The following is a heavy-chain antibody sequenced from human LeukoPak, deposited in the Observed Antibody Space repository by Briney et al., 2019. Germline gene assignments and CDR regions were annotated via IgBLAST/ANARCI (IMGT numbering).Heavy chain of an antibody. CDR3: ARSAPWIQLWLRRGASWFDP. CDR2: IYTSGST. J-gene: IGHJ5*02. V-gene: IGHV4-61*02. Sequence: SETLSLTCTVSGGSISSGSYYWSWIRQPAGKGLEWIGRIYTSGSTNYNPSLKSRVTISVDTSKNQFSLKLSSVTAADTAVYYCARSAPWIQLWLRRGASWFDPWGQGTLVTVSS. D-gene: IGHD5-18*01. CDR1: GGSISSGSYY.